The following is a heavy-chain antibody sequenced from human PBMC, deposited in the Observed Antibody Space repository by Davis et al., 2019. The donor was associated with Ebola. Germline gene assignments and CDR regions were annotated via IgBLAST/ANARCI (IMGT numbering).Heavy chain of an antibody. Sequence: PSETLSLTCAVYVGSFSGYYWTWIRQPPGKGLEWIGEVNHSGRTNYNPSLKSRVTISVDTSKNQFSLKLSSVTAADTAVYYCARVGVVGGWPYYFDYWGQGTLVTVSS. CDR3: ARVGVVGGWPYYFDY. CDR1: VGSFSGYY. D-gene: IGHD6-19*01. V-gene: IGHV4-34*01. J-gene: IGHJ4*02. CDR2: VNHSGRT.